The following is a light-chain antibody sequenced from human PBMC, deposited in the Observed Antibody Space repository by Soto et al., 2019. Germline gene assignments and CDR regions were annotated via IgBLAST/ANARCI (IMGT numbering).Light chain of an antibody. CDR3: QKYDSPPRT. J-gene: IGKJ1*01. CDR1: QGIGNF. CDR2: AAS. Sequence: DIQMTQSPSSLSASVGDRVTISCRASQGIGNFLAWYQQKPGTVPKLLIYAASILQSGVPSRFSRSGSGTDFALTISRLQAEIVASYCCQKYDSPPRTCGQGTKVQL. V-gene: IGKV1-27*01.